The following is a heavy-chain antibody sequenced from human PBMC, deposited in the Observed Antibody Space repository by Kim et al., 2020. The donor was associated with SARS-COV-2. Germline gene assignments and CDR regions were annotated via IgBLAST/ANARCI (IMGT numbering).Heavy chain of an antibody. CDR3: AKGAYYDILTGYYGLDY. J-gene: IGHJ4*02. Sequence: VKGRFTLSRDNSKNALYLQMNSLRAEDTAVYYCAKGAYYDILTGYYGLDYWGQGTLVTVSS. D-gene: IGHD3-9*01. V-gene: IGHV3-30*02.